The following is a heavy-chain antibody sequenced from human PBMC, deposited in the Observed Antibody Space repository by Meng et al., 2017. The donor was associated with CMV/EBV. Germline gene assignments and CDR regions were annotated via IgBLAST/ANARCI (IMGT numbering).Heavy chain of an antibody. CDR1: GGSISSSSYY. Sequence: SETLCLTCTVSGGSISSSSYYWGWIRQPPGKGLEWIGSIYYSGSTYYNPSLKSRVTISVDTSQNQFSLKLSSVTAADTAVYYCARDSSGYGLGYWGQGTLVTVSS. J-gene: IGHJ4*02. V-gene: IGHV4-39*07. CDR3: ARDSSGYGLGY. CDR2: IYYSGST. D-gene: IGHD3-22*01.